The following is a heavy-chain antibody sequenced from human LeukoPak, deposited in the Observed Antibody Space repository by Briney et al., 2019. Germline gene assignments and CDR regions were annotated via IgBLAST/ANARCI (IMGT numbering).Heavy chain of an antibody. D-gene: IGHD3-9*01. CDR1: GFTSSSYS. V-gene: IGHV3-21*01. CDR3: ARVRYDILTGPIDY. J-gene: IGHJ4*02. Sequence: GGSLRLSCAASGFTSSSYSMNWVRQAPGKRLEWVSSISSSSSYIYYADSVKGRFTISRDNAKNSLYLQMNSLRAEDTAVYYCARVRYDILTGPIDYWGQGTLVTVSS. CDR2: ISSSSSYI.